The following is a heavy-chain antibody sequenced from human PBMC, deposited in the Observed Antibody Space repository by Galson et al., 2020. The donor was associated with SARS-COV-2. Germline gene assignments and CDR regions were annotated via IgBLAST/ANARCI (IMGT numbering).Heavy chain of an antibody. D-gene: IGHD3-10*01. CDR2: ISYDGSNK. Sequence: GESLKISCAASGFTFSSYGMHWVRQAPGKGLEWVAVISYDGSNKYYADSVKGRFTISRDNSKKQLYLQMNSLRAEDTAVYYCAYLWFGELSLPPVDYWGQGTLVTVSS. J-gene: IGHJ4*02. CDR3: AYLWFGELSLPPVDY. V-gene: IGHV3-30*03. CDR1: GFTFSSYG.